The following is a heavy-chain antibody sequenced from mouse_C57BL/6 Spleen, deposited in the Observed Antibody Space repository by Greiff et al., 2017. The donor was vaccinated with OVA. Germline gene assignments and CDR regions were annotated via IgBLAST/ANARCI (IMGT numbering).Heavy chain of an antibody. CDR1: GYTFTSYW. Sequence: QVQLQQPGAELVRPGTSVKLSCKASGYTFTSYWMHWVKQRPGQGLEWIGVIDPSDSYTNYNQKFKGKATLTVDTSSSTAYMQLSSLTSEDSAVYYWACITTVVATPFDYGGQGTTLTVSS. V-gene: IGHV1-59*01. CDR3: ACITTVVATPFDY. D-gene: IGHD1-1*01. CDR2: IDPSDSYT. J-gene: IGHJ2*01.